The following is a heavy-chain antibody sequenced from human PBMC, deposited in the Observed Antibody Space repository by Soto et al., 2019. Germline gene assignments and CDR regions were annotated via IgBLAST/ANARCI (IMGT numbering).Heavy chain of an antibody. J-gene: IGHJ5*02. CDR2: INHSGST. V-gene: IGHV4-34*01. Sequence: SETLSLTCAVYGGSFSGYYWSWSRQPPGKGLEWIGEINHSGSTNYNPSLKSRVTISVDTSKNQFSLKLSSVTAADTAVYYCERGLNWFDPRGXGTLVTVSS. CDR1: GGSFSGYY. CDR3: ERGLNWFDP.